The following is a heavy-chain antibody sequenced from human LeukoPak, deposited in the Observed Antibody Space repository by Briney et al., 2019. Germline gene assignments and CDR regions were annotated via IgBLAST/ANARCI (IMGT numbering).Heavy chain of an antibody. V-gene: IGHV1-2*02. D-gene: IGHD6-13*01. CDR1: GYTFTDYY. Sequence: ASVKVSCKASGYTFTDYYMHWVRQAPGQGLEWMGWISPSSGGTNYAQKFQGRVTMTRDTSTGTAYMELSRLRSEDTAVYYCARGTSSSWYSHAFDIWGQGTMVTVSS. CDR2: ISPSSGGT. J-gene: IGHJ3*02. CDR3: ARGTSSSWYSHAFDI.